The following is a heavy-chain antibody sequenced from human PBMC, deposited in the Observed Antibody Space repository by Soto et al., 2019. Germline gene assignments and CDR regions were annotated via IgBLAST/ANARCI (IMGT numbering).Heavy chain of an antibody. V-gene: IGHV4-39*01. J-gene: IGHJ5*02. Sequence: PSETLSLTCTVSGGSISSSSYYWGWIRQPPGKGLEWIGSIYYSGSTYYNPSLKSRVTISVDTSKNQFSLKLSSVTAADTAVYYCARHRDYSNYWLSWFDPWGQGTLVTVSS. CDR3: ARHRDYSNYWLSWFDP. D-gene: IGHD4-4*01. CDR2: IYYSGST. CDR1: GGSISSSSYY.